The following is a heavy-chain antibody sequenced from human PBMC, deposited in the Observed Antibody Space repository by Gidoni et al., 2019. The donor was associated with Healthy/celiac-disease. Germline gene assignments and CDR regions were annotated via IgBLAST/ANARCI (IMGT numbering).Heavy chain of an antibody. Sequence: EVQLVESGGGLVKPGGSLRLSCAASGFTFSSYSMNWVRQAPGKGLEWVSSISSSSSYIYYADSVKGRFTISRDNAKNSLYLQMNSLRAEDTAVYYCASGRHDYGDYVYYGMDVWGQGTTVTVSS. CDR3: ASGRHDYGDYVYYGMDV. CDR2: ISSSSSYI. CDR1: GFTFSSYS. J-gene: IGHJ6*02. V-gene: IGHV3-21*01. D-gene: IGHD4-17*01.